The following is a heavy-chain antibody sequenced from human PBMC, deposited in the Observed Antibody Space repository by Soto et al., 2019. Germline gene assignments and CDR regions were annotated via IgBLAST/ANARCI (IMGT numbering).Heavy chain of an antibody. CDR2: IYHSGST. V-gene: IGHV4-30-2*01. D-gene: IGHD6-13*01. Sequence: SETLSLTCAVSGGSISSGGYSWSWIRQPPGKGLEWIGYIYHSGSTYYNPSLKSRVTISVDRSKNQFSLKLSSVAAADTAVYYCARGRYSSSWYQPYFDYWGQGTLVTVSS. CDR1: GGSISSGGYS. CDR3: ARGRYSSSWYQPYFDY. J-gene: IGHJ4*02.